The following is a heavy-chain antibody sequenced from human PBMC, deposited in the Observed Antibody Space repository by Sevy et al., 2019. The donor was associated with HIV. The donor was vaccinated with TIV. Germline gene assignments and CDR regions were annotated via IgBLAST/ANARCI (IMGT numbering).Heavy chain of an antibody. CDR1: GDSVSSNSVA. CDR3: ARAITIFGLTIMLDP. CDR2: TYFRSKWYT. J-gene: IGHJ5*02. D-gene: IGHD3-3*01. V-gene: IGHV6-1*01. Sequence: SQTLSLTCAISGDSVSSNSVAWNWIRQSPSRGLEWLGRTYFRSKWYTDYALSVKGRILISTDTSKNQLSLQLNSVTPEDTAVYYCARAITIFGLTIMLDPWGQGTLVTVSS.